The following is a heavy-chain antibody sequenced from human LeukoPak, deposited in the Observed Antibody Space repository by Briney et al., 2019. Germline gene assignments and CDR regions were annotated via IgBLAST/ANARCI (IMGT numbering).Heavy chain of an antibody. J-gene: IGHJ3*02. Sequence: SGGSLRLSCAASGFTFSSYAMSWVRQPPGKGLELVSDISGAGGSTYYADSVKGRFTISRDNSKNTLYLQMNSLRAEDTAVYYCARDSGSGGYTYVTGDIWGQGTMVTVSS. CDR3: ARDSGSGGYTYVTGDI. D-gene: IGHD7-27*01. CDR1: GFTFSSYA. V-gene: IGHV3-23*01. CDR2: ISGAGGST.